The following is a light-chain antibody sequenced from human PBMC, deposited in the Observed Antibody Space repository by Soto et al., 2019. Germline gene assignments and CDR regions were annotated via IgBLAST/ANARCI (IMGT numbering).Light chain of an antibody. CDR2: VTSDGSH. CDR1: SGHSDYA. Sequence: QAVVTQSPSASASPGASVTLTCTLSSGHSDYAIAWHQQQPEKGPRYLMKVTSDGSHTKGDGIPDRFSGSSSGADRYLTISGLRSDDEADYYCQAWGTGGVFGGGTQLTVL. J-gene: IGLJ3*02. CDR3: QAWGTGGV. V-gene: IGLV4-69*01.